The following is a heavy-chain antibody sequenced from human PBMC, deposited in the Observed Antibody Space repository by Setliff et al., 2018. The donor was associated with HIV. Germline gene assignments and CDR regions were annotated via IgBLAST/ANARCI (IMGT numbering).Heavy chain of an antibody. CDR1: GFTFSDHY. J-gene: IGHJ5*02. CDR2: INSGTSTI. D-gene: IGHD2-2*01. V-gene: IGHV3-11*04. Sequence: LRLSCAASGFTFSDHYMDWVRQAPGKGLEWVSYINSGTSTIYYADSVKGRFTISRDNAKNSLYLQMNSLRAEDTAVYYCSTIRHRYCSGTSCPSGSWGQGTLVTVSS. CDR3: STIRHRYCSGTSCPSGS.